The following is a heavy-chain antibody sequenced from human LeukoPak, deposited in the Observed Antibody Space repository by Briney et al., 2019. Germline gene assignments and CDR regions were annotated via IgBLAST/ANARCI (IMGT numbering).Heavy chain of an antibody. CDR3: ARGHGILATGGLIDY. J-gene: IGHJ4*02. CDR1: GYTFTSTD. Sequence: ASVKVSCKASGYTFTSTDINWVRQATGQGLEWMGWMNPNSGNTGYAQKFQGRATMTRNTSISTAYMELSSLRSEDTAVYYCARGHGILATGGLIDYWGQGTLVTVSS. D-gene: IGHD2-15*01. V-gene: IGHV1-8*01. CDR2: MNPNSGNT.